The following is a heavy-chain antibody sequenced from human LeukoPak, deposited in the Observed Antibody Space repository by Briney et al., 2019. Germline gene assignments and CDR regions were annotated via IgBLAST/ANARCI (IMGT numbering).Heavy chain of an antibody. CDR2: ISGSGGST. V-gene: IGHV3-23*01. Sequence: PGGSLRLSCAASGFTLSSYAMSWVRQAPGKGLERVSAISGSGGSTYYADSVKGRFTISRDNSKNTLYLQMNSLRAEDTAVYYCAKFHDTGYYYGMDVWGQGTTVTVSS. CDR1: GFTLSSYA. J-gene: IGHJ6*02. CDR3: AKFHDTGYYYGMDV. D-gene: IGHD1-1*01.